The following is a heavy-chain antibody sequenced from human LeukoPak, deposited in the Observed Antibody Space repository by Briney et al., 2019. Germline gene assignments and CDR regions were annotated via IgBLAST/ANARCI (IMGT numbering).Heavy chain of an antibody. D-gene: IGHD5-12*01. CDR1: GDSVSSNSAA. V-gene: IGHV6-1*01. CDR3: AREDGTGYSGYDGFDY. Sequence: SQTLSLTCAISGDSVSSNSAAWNWTRQSPSRGLEWLGRTYYRSKWYNDYAVSVKSRITINPDTSKNQFSLQLNSVTPEDTAVYYCAREDGTGYSGYDGFDYWGQGTLVTVSS. J-gene: IGHJ4*02. CDR2: TYYRSKWYN.